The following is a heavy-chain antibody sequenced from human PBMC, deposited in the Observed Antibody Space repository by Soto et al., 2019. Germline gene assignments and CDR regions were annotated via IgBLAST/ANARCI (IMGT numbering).Heavy chain of an antibody. J-gene: IGHJ6*02. Sequence: QVQLQQWGAGLLKPSETLSLTCAVYGGSFSGYYWSWIRQPPGKGLEWIGEINQSGSTNYNPSLKSRVTISVDTSKNQFSLKLSSVTAADTAVYYCARRITIFGVVIKGYYYGMDVWGQGTTVTVSS. CDR1: GGSFSGYY. D-gene: IGHD3-3*01. V-gene: IGHV4-34*01. CDR3: ARRITIFGVVIKGYYYGMDV. CDR2: INQSGST.